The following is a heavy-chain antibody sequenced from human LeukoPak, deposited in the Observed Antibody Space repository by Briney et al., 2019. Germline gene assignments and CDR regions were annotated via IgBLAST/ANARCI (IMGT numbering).Heavy chain of an antibody. CDR2: IYHSGST. V-gene: IGHV4-38-2*01. Sequence: SETLSPTCAVSGSSISSGYYWGWIRQPPGKGLEWIGTIYHSGSTYYSPSIKSRVTISVDTSKNQFSLKLSSVTAADAAVCYCARLGAPYSSSWSFFDYWGQGTLVTVSS. J-gene: IGHJ4*02. CDR1: GSSISSGYY. D-gene: IGHD6-13*01. CDR3: ARLGAPYSSSWSFFDY.